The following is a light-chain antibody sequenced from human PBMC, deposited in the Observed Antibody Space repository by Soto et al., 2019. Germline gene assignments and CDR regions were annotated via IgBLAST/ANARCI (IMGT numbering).Light chain of an antibody. V-gene: IGKV1-39*01. J-gene: IGKJ2*01. CDR2: AAS. Sequence: DIQMTQSPSSLSASVGDRVTITCRASQIISSYLNWYQQKPGKAPKLLIYAASSLHSGVPSRFSGSGSGTDCTLTIISLQPEDFATYYCQQSYSTPYTFGQGTKLEIK. CDR3: QQSYSTPYT. CDR1: QIISSY.